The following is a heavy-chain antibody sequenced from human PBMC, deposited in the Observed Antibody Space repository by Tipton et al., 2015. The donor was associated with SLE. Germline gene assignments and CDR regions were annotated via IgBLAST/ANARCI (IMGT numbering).Heavy chain of an antibody. CDR2: ITHSGST. CDR3: ARGNSGFDY. D-gene: IGHD1-1*01. CDR1: GGSFSGYY. Sequence: TLSLTCAVYGGSFSGYYWNWIRQPPGKGLEWIGEITHSGSTNYNPSLKSRVTISVDTSKKQFSLKLTSVTAADTAVYYCARGNSGFDYWGQGNLVTVSS. V-gene: IGHV4-34*01. J-gene: IGHJ4*02.